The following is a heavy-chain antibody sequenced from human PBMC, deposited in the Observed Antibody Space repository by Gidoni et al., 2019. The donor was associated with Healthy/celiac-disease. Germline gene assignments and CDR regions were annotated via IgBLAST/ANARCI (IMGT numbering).Heavy chain of an antibody. CDR1: GFTFSSYS. D-gene: IGHD3-22*01. V-gene: IGHV3-21*01. Sequence: EVQLVESGGGLVKPGGSLRLSCAASGFTFSSYSMNWVRQAPGKGLEWVSSISSSSSYIYYADSVKGRFTISRDNAKNSLYLQMNSLRAEDTAVYYCAREDNDSSGYYDAFDIWGQGTMVTVSS. CDR3: AREDNDSSGYYDAFDI. CDR2: ISSSSSYI. J-gene: IGHJ3*02.